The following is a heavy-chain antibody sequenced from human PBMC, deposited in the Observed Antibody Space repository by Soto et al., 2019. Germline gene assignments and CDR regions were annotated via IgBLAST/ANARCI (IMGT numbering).Heavy chain of an antibody. J-gene: IGHJ6*02. V-gene: IGHV3-9*01. CDR1: GFSFNDYA. D-gene: IGHD2-8*02. CDR2: ISWNSGTI. Sequence: EVQVVESGGGLVQPGRSLRLSCAASGFSFNDYAMHWVRQAPGKGLEWVSGISWNSGTIGYADSVKGRFTISRDNAKNSLYLQMNSLRAEDTALYYCPKSTGGTANGMGVWGQGTTVTVSS. CDR3: PKSTGGTANGMGV.